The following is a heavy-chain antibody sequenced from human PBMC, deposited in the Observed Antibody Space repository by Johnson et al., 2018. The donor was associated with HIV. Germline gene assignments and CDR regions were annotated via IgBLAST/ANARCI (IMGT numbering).Heavy chain of an antibody. D-gene: IGHD1-14*01. V-gene: IGHV3-9*01. CDR3: ARGPRNPGLDAFDI. J-gene: IGHJ3*02. Sequence: VQLVESGGGLVQPGGSLRLSCAASEFTFSNYWMHWVRQAPGMGPEWVSGISWNSVSRGYADSVKGRFTISRDNARNSLYLQINSRKTEDTAVYYCARGPRNPGLDAFDIWGQGTVVTVSS. CDR2: ISWNSVSR. CDR1: EFTFSNYW.